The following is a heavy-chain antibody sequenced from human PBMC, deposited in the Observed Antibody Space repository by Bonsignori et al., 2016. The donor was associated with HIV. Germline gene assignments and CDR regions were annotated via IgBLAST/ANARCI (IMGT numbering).Heavy chain of an antibody. CDR3: ARGIAARYYYYYYMDV. Sequence: WIRQPPGKGLEWIGRIYTSGSTNYNPSLKSRVTMSVDTSKNQFSLKLSSVTAADTAVYYCARGIAARYYYYYYMDVWGKGTTVTVSS. J-gene: IGHJ6*03. CDR2: IYTSGST. D-gene: IGHD6-6*01. V-gene: IGHV4-4*07.